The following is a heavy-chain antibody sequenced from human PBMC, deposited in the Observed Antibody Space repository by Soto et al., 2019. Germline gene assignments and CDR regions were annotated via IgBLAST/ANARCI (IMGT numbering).Heavy chain of an antibody. CDR2: INHSGST. D-gene: IGHD2-2*01. Sequence: SETLSLTCAVYGGSFSGYYWSWIHQPPGKGLEWIGEINHSGSTNYNPSLKSRVTISVDTSKNQFSLKLSSVTAADTAVYYCARVQVVVVPAAMNPFDYWGQGTLVTVSS. CDR1: GGSFSGYY. CDR3: ARVQVVVVPAAMNPFDY. V-gene: IGHV4-34*01. J-gene: IGHJ4*02.